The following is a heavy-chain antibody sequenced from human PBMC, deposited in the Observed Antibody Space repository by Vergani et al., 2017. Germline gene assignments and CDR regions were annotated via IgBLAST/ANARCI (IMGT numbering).Heavy chain of an antibody. J-gene: IGHJ6*03. CDR1: GFTFSDHY. D-gene: IGHD1-26*01. V-gene: IGHV3-72*01. CDR2: TSNKANSYNT. Sequence: EVQLVESGGGLVQPGGSLRLSCAASGFTFSDHYMDWVRQAPGKGLEWVGRTSNKANSYNTEYAASVKGRFTISRDDSKNSLYLQMNSLKTEDTAVYYCARAASIVGATTTSYYYYYMDVWGKGTTVTVSS. CDR3: ARAASIVGATTTSYYYYYMDV.